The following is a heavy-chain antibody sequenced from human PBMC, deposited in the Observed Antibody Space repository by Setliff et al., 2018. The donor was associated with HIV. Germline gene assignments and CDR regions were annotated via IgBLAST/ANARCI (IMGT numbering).Heavy chain of an antibody. CDR2: VSPGGGTT. Sequence: GGSLRLSCAASGFAFSTFDMNWVRQSPGKGLEWVSAVSPGGGTTYYPDSVKGRFTVSRDDSRNMLFLQMNSLTPEDTAIYYCAKPTSGLYPRSFDSWGQGTKVTVSS. V-gene: IGHV3-23*01. CDR1: GFAFSTFD. J-gene: IGHJ3*01. D-gene: IGHD1-26*01. CDR3: AKPTSGLYPRSFDS.